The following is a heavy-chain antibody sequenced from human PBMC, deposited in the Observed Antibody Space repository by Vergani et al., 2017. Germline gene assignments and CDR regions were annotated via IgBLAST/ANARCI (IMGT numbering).Heavy chain of an antibody. J-gene: IGHJ4*02. V-gene: IGHV1-46*03. CDR2: INPSGGHT. CDR1: GYTFSNYY. Sequence: QVQVVQSGAEVKKSGASVTVSCKTSGYTFSNYYMHWVRQAPGQGLEWMGIINPSGGHTNYAQKFQGRVTMTRDTSTSTVYMELSSLRSEDTAIYYCARGDYGILTGYRYWGQGTLVTVS. D-gene: IGHD3-9*01. CDR3: ARGDYGILTGYRY.